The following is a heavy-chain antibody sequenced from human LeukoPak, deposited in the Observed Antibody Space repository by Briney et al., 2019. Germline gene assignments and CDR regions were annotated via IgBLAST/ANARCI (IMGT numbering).Heavy chain of an antibody. CDR1: GGSISSSSYY. D-gene: IGHD5-18*01. CDR3: ARTFGYSYGYLDY. J-gene: IGHJ4*02. V-gene: IGHV4-39*01. Sequence: SETLSLTCTVSGGSISSSSYYWGWIRQPPGRGLEWIGSIYYSGSTYYNSSLKSRVTISVDTSKNQFSLKLSSVTAADTAVYYCARTFGYSYGYLDYWGQGTLVTVSS. CDR2: IYYSGST.